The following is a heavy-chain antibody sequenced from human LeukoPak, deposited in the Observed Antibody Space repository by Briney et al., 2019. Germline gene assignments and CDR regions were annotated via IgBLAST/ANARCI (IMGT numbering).Heavy chain of an antibody. V-gene: IGHV4-39*07. CDR1: GGSISSSSYY. CDR3: AGLPHYYYYYMDV. Sequence: SETLSLTCTVFGGSISSSSYYWGWIRQPPGKGLEWIGSIYYSGSTYYNPSLKSRVTISIDTSKNQFSLKLSSVTAADTAVYYCAGLPHYYYYYMDVWGKGTTVTVSS. CDR2: IYYSGST. D-gene: IGHD5-12*01. J-gene: IGHJ6*03.